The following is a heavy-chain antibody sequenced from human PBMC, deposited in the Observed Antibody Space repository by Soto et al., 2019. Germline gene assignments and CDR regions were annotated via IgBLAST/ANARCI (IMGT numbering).Heavy chain of an antibody. D-gene: IGHD3-10*01. Sequence: QVQLQESGPGLVKPSQTLSLTCTVSGGSITSGDYYWSWIRQPPGKGLEWIAYIYDSGNTYYNPPLESRVTISIDTSKNPFSLKLSSVTAADAAVYYCARDNGSGPSWFDPWGQGTLVTVSS. CDR3: ARDNGSGPSWFDP. V-gene: IGHV4-30-4*01. CDR1: GGSITSGDYY. CDR2: IYDSGNT. J-gene: IGHJ5*02.